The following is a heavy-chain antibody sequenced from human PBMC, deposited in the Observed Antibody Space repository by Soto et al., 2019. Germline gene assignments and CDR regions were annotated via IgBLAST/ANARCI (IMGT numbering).Heavy chain of an antibody. CDR2: INSDGSSA. Sequence: GGSLRLSCAASGFTFSSYWMHWVRQAPGKGLVWVSRINSDGSSASYADSVKGRFTISRDNAKNTLYLQMNSLRAEDTAVYYCARGGYXGSTSCYMAYYYYGMDVWGQGTTVTVSS. D-gene: IGHD2-2*02. CDR3: ARGGYXGSTSCYMAYYYYGMDV. CDR1: GFTFSSYW. J-gene: IGHJ6*02. V-gene: IGHV3-74*01.